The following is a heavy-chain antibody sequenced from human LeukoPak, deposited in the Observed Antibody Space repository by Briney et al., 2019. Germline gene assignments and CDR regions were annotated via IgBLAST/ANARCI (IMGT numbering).Heavy chain of an antibody. Sequence: SQTLSLTCTVSGGSISSVGYYWSWIRQPAGKGLEWIGRIYSSGSTDYNPSLKSRLSISVDTSKNQFSLRLTSVTAADTAMYYCAKSGGYGLIDYWGQGTLVTVSS. V-gene: IGHV4-61*02. CDR3: AKSGGYGLIDY. CDR1: GGSISSVGYY. CDR2: IYSSGST. D-gene: IGHD1-26*01. J-gene: IGHJ4*02.